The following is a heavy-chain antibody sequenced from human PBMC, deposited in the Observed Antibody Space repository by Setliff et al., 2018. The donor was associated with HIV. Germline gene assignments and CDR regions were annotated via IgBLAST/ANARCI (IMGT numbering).Heavy chain of an antibody. CDR3: ARDDRAVATIL. D-gene: IGHD5-12*01. CDR1: GYTFADYY. Sequence: GASVKVSCKASGYTFADYYMHWMRQAPGRGLEWMGWINPNIGGTNSAQKFQGRVTMTRDTSISTAYMELSSLRSDDTAVYYCARDDRAVATILWGQGTLVTVSS. CDR2: INPNIGGT. J-gene: IGHJ4*02. V-gene: IGHV1-2*02.